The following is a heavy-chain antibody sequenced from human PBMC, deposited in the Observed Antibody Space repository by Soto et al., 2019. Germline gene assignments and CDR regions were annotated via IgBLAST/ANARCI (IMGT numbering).Heavy chain of an antibody. J-gene: IGHJ4*02. CDR1: GDSVNSAY. D-gene: IGHD6-6*01. Sequence: QVQLQEMGPGLVKPSQTLTVTCTVSGDSVNSAYWSWIRQLPGKGLEWMGNIYHTGRTFYNPSLKSRLAISIATSKPLFSLKLRSVTASDTAVYYCARTDAYNSSFFDSWGQGTVVTVSS. CDR3: ARTDAYNSSFFDS. V-gene: IGHV4-31*03. CDR2: IYHTGRT.